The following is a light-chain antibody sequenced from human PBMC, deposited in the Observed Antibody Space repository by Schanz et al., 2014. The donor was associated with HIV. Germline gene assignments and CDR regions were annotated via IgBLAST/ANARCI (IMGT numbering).Light chain of an antibody. CDR3: QQYDNPPLT. Sequence: IQMTQSPSSLSASTGDRVTITCRASQGISSYLAWYQQKPGKAPKLLIYDASSLESGVPSRFSGSGSGTDFTLTISSLQPEDIATYYCQQYDNPPLTFGGGTKVEIK. CDR1: QGISSY. J-gene: IGKJ4*01. V-gene: IGKV1-8*01. CDR2: DAS.